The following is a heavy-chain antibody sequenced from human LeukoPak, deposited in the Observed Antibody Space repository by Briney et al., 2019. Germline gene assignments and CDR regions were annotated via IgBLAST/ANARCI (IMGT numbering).Heavy chain of an antibody. CDR2: INHSGST. J-gene: IGHJ3*02. CDR3: ARGGDILTGHDAFDI. V-gene: IGHV4-34*01. D-gene: IGHD3-9*01. Sequence: SETLSLTCAVYGGSFSGYYWSWIRQPPGKGLEWIGEINHSGSTNYNPSLKSRVTISVDTSKNQFSLKLSSVTAADTAVYYCARGGDILTGHDAFDIWGQGTMVTVSS. CDR1: GGSFSGYY.